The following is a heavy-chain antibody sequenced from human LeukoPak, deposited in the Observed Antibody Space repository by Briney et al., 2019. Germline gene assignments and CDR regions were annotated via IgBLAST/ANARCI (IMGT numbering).Heavy chain of an antibody. CDR3: ARLSEGTYYDSSGYYYPGYYYMDV. Sequence: GESLKISCKGSGYSFTNYWIGWVRQMPGKGLEWMGFISPGNSDTRNSPSFQGQVTISADKSISTAYLQWSSLKASDTAMYYCARLSEGTYYDSSGYYYPGYYYMDVWGKGTTVTISS. CDR1: GYSFTNYW. D-gene: IGHD3-22*01. CDR2: ISPGNSDT. J-gene: IGHJ6*03. V-gene: IGHV5-51*01.